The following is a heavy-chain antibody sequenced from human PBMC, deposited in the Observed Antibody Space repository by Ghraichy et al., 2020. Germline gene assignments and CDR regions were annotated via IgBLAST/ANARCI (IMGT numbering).Heavy chain of an antibody. CDR1: GFTVSSNF. V-gene: IGHV3-66*02. CDR2: SYSGGSA. J-gene: IGHJ4*02. D-gene: IGHD1-7*01. CDR3: ARGATGAWDYHFDY. Sequence: GGSLRLSCAASGFTVSSNFMTWVRQAPGKGLEWVSVSYSGGSAYYADSVKGRFTISRDNSKNTVDLQMNSLTTEDTAVYYCARGATGAWDYHFDYWGQGALGTVSS.